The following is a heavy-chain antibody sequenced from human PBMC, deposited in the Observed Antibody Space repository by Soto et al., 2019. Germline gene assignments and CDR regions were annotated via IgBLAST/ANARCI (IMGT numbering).Heavy chain of an antibody. D-gene: IGHD5-18*01. Sequence: QVQLVQSGAEVKKPGSSVKVSCKASGGTFCSDAISWVRQAPGQGLGTANYAQKFQGRVTITADESTSTAYMELSSLRSEDTAAYYCGASQAYVDTAMVGRGYWGQVTLVTVSS. CDR2: GTA. CDR3: GASQAYVDTAMVGRGY. V-gene: IGHV1-69*11. CDR1: GGTFCSDA. J-gene: IGHJ4*02.